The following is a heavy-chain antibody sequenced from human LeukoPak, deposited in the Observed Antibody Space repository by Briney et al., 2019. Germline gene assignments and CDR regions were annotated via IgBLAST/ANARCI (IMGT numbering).Heavy chain of an antibody. Sequence: PSETLSLTCAVSGYSISSGYYWGWIRQPPGKGLEWIGSIYHSGSTYYNPSLKSRVTISVDTSKNQFSLKLSSVTAADTAVYYCARVFSGASHAFDICGHGTMVAVSS. CDR3: ARVFSGASHAFDI. V-gene: IGHV4-38-2*01. D-gene: IGHD2-2*01. CDR2: IYHSGST. J-gene: IGHJ3*02. CDR1: GYSISSGYY.